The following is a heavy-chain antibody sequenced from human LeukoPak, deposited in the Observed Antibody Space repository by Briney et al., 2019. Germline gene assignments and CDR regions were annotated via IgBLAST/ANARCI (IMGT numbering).Heavy chain of an antibody. J-gene: IGHJ6*03. D-gene: IGHD2-15*01. V-gene: IGHV1-46*01. CDR2: INPSGGAT. CDR3: ARTRSGGPYYYYYMDV. CDR1: GYTFTNYY. Sequence: ASVKVSCKASGYTFTNYYMHWVRQAPGQGLEWMGIINPSGGATSYAQKFQGRVTMTRDMSTSTVYMELSSLRSEDTAVYYCARTRSGGPYYYYYMDVWGKGTTVTVSS.